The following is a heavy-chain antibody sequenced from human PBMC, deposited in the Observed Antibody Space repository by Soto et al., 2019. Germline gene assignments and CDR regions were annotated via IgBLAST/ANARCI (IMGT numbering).Heavy chain of an antibody. D-gene: IGHD6-6*01. CDR3: AKADGRIVARHFDF. V-gene: IGHV3-23*01. CDR2: ISSGGGSP. J-gene: IGHJ4*02. CDR1: GFTFSSYA. Sequence: EVQLLESGGGLVQPGGSLRLSCAASGFTFSSYAMYWVRQAPGKGLEWVSGISSGGGSPYYADSVKGRFTISRDNSKNTLYLQVNSLRAEDRAVYYCAKADGRIVARHFDFWGQGSLVTVSS.